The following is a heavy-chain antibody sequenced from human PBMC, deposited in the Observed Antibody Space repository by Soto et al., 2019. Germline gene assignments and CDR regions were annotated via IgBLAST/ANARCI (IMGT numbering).Heavy chain of an antibody. J-gene: IGHJ4*02. CDR1: GFTFSSYW. V-gene: IGHV3-7*01. CDR2: IKQDGSEK. Sequence: GGSLRPSCAASGFTFSSYWMSWVRQAPGKGLEWVANIKQDGSEKYYVDSVKGRFTISRDNAKNSLYLQMNSLRAEDTAVYYCARAVYSGSYHGIGYWGQGTLVTVS. D-gene: IGHD1-26*01. CDR3: ARAVYSGSYHGIGY.